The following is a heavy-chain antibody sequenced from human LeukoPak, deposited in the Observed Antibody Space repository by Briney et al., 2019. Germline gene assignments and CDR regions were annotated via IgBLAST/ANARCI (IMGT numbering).Heavy chain of an antibody. CDR2: ISWNSGSI. CDR1: GFTFDDYA. Sequence: GGSLRLSCAASGFTFDDYAMHWVRQAPGKGLEWVSSISWNSGSIDYADSVKGRFTISRDNAKNSLYLQMNSLRAEDTALYYCARGAAGQRGFDYWGQGTLVTVSS. D-gene: IGHD4/OR15-4a*01. CDR3: ARGAAGQRGFDY. J-gene: IGHJ4*02. V-gene: IGHV3-9*01.